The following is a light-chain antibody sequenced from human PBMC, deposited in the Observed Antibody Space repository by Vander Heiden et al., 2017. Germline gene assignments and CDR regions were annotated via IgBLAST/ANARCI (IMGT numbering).Light chain of an antibody. CDR2: DNN. CDR3: QSYDNSLSGSGV. CDR1: SSNMGAGYD. V-gene: IGLV1-40*01. J-gene: IGLJ2*01. Sequence: QSVLTQPPSVSGAPGPRVTISCTGHSSNMGAGYDVHGYRQLPGTAPKLLIYDNNNRPSGVPDRFSGSKSGTAASLAITGLQAEDEADYYCQSYDNSLSGSGVFGGGTKLTVL.